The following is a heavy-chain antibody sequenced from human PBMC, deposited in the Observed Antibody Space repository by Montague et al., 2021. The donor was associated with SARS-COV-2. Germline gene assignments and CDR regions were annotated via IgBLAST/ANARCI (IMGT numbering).Heavy chain of an antibody. CDR3: ARDPDYGDSVGIDY. CDR1: GFTFSSYA. V-gene: IGHV3-30-3*01. D-gene: IGHD4-17*01. J-gene: IGHJ4*02. CDR2: ISYDGINK. Sequence: SLRLSCAASGFTFSSYAMHWVRQAPGKGLEWVAVISYDGINKYYADSVKDRFTISRDNSKNTLYLQMNSLRAEDTAVYYCARDPDYGDSVGIDYWGQGTLVTVSS.